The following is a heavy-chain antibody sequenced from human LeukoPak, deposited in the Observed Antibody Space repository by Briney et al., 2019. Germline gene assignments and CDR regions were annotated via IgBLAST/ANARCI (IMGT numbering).Heavy chain of an antibody. CDR1: GYTFTGYY. V-gene: IGHV1-2*02. CDR2: INPNSGGT. D-gene: IGHD2-15*01. CDR3: ARTVGYCSGGSCYSFQIDY. Sequence: HRASVKVSCKASGYTFTGYYMHWVRQAPGQGLEWMGWINPNSGGTNYAQKFQGRVTMTRDTSISTAYMELSRLRSDDTAVYYCARTVGYCSGGSCYSFQIDYWGQGTLVTVSS. J-gene: IGHJ4*02.